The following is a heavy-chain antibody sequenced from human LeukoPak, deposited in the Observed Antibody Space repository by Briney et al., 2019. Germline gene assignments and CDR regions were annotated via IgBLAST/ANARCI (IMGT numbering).Heavy chain of an antibody. J-gene: IGHJ5*02. Sequence: GASVKVSCNVSGYSLTDLSMHWVRQAPGNGLEWMGGFDPEDGRPVYAQKFQGRVTMTTDTSTSTAYMELRSLRSDDTAVYYCARDKRGYYGSGTFLDATFDPWGQGTLVTVSS. CDR2: FDPEDGRP. CDR1: GYSLTDLS. CDR3: ARDKRGYYGSGTFLDATFDP. D-gene: IGHD3-10*01. V-gene: IGHV1-24*01.